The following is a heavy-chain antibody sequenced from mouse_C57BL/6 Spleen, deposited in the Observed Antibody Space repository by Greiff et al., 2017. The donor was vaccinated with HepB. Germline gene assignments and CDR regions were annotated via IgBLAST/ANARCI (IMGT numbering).Heavy chain of an antibody. D-gene: IGHD2-4*01. CDR3: ARSGYDYDGPWFAY. CDR1: GYTFTSYW. CDR2: IDPSDSET. Sequence: VQLQQSGAELVRPGSSVKLSCKASGYTFTSYWMHWVKQRPIQGLEWIGNIDPSDSETHYNHKFKDKATLTVDKSSSTAYMQLSSLTSEDSAVYYCARSGYDYDGPWFAYWGQGTLVTVSA. V-gene: IGHV1-52*01. J-gene: IGHJ3*01.